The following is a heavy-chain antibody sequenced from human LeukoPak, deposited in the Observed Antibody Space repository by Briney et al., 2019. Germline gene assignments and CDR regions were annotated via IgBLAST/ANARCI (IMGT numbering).Heavy chain of an antibody. V-gene: IGHV3-23*01. J-gene: IGHJ4*02. Sequence: GGSLRLSCAASGFTFKSHAMSWVRQAPGKGLEWVSATSGSGGSKFYADSVKGRFTISRDNSKNTLYLQMNSLRAEDTAVYYCATWGTGYNYGALEYWGQGSLVTVSS. CDR2: TSGSGGSK. CDR3: ATWGTGYNYGALEY. CDR1: GFTFKSHA. D-gene: IGHD5-18*01.